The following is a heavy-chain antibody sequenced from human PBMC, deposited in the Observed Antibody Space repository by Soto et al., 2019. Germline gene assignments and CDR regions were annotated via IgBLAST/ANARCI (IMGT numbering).Heavy chain of an antibody. CDR2: IYYSGST. Sequence: PSETLSLTCTVSGGSISSGGYYWSWIRQHPGKGLEWIGYIYYSGSTYYNPSLKSRVTISVDTSKNQFSLKLSSVTAADTAVYYCARGHYYDSSGNSDYYYGMDVWGQGTTVTVSS. V-gene: IGHV4-31*03. J-gene: IGHJ6*02. CDR1: GGSISSGGYY. CDR3: ARGHYYDSSGNSDYYYGMDV. D-gene: IGHD3-22*01.